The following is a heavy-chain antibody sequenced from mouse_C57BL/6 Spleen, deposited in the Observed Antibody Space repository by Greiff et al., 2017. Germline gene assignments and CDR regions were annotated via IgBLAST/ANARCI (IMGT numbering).Heavy chain of an antibody. V-gene: IGHV1-69*01. J-gene: IGHJ4*01. CDR3: ARLDTTAGYAMDY. CDR1: GYTFTSYW. Sequence: QVQLQQSGAELVMPGASVKLSCKASGYTFTSYWMHWVKQRPGQGLEWIGEIDPSDSYTNYNQKFKGKSTLTVDKSSSTAYMQLSSLTSEDSAVYYCARLDTTAGYAMDYWGQGTSVTVSS. D-gene: IGHD1-2*01. CDR2: IDPSDSYT.